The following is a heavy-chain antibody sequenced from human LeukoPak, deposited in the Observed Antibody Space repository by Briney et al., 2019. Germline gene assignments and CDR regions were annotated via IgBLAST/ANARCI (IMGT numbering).Heavy chain of an antibody. V-gene: IGHV3-23*01. Sequence: GGSLRLSCGASGFTFRNYAMSWVRQAPGKGLEWVSVISDSVASTYYADSVKGRFTISRDNSKNTLFLQMNSLRAEDTAIYYCANDSHPHYYDSSGPFDHWGQGTLVTVSS. CDR3: ANDSHPHYYDSSGPFDH. CDR1: GFTFRNYA. J-gene: IGHJ4*02. D-gene: IGHD3-22*01. CDR2: ISDSVAST.